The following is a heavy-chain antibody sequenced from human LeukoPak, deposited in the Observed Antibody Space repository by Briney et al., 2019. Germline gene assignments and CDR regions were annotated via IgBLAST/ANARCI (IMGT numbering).Heavy chain of an antibody. J-gene: IGHJ6*03. CDR1: GFIFSTYS. CDR3: ARDDHYNYYYMDV. V-gene: IGHV3-48*01. CDR2: ISSSSSAI. Sequence: GGSLRLSCAASGFIFSTYSMNWVRQAPGKGLEWVSYISSSSSAIYYADSVKGRFTISRDNAENSLYLQMNSLGAEDTAVYYCARDDHYNYYYMDVWGKGTTVTVSS.